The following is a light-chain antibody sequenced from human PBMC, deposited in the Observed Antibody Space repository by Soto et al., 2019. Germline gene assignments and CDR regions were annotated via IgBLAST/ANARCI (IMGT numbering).Light chain of an antibody. V-gene: IGLV2-23*01. Sequence: QSVLTQPASGSGAPGQSITISCTGTSSDVGSYNLVSWYQQHPDKAPKLMIYEGSKRPSGVSNRFSGPKSGDTASLTISGLQAEDEADYYCCSYAGSSTYVFGTGTKVTVL. CDR3: CSYAGSSTYV. CDR2: EGS. CDR1: SSDVGSYNL. J-gene: IGLJ1*01.